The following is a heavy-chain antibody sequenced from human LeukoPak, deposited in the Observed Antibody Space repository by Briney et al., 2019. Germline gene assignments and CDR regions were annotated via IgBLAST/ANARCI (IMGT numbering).Heavy chain of an antibody. D-gene: IGHD3-22*01. CDR1: GGSISSSTYY. CDR2: IYYSGNT. J-gene: IGHJ3*02. CDR3: ARPSYDSSGYTDAFDI. V-gene: IGHV4-39*07. Sequence: PSETLSLTCIISGGSISSSTYYWGWIRQPPGKGLEWIGTIYYSGNTYYNPSLQSRVTISVDTSKNQFSLKLSSVTAADTAVYYCARPSYDSSGYTDAFDIWGQGTMVTVSS.